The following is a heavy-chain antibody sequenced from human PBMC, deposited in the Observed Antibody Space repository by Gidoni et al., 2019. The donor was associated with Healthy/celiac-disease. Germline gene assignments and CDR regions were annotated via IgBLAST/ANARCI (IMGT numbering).Heavy chain of an antibody. CDR1: GGSISSSSYY. CDR3: ARDVSGSKYYFDY. D-gene: IGHD3-16*01. J-gene: IGHJ4*02. Sequence: QLQLQESGPGLVKPSETLSLTCTVSGGSISSSSYYWGWNRQPPGKGLEWIGSIYYSGSTYYNPSLKSRVTISVDTSKNQFSLKLSSVTAADTAVYYCARDVSGSKYYFDYWGQGTLVTVSS. V-gene: IGHV4-39*01. CDR2: IYYSGST.